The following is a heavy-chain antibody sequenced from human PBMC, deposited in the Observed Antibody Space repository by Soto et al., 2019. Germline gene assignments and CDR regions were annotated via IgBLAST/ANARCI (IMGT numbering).Heavy chain of an antibody. D-gene: IGHD5-12*01. CDR1: GGTFSSYA. J-gene: IGHJ4*02. V-gene: IGHV1-69*13. CDR2: IIPIFGTA. Sequence: ASVKVSFKASGGTFSSYAISWVRQAPGQGLEWMGGIIPIFGTANYAQKFQGRVTITADESTSTAYMELSSLRSEDTAVYYCARIGKRWLQFGTFDYWGQGTLVTVSS. CDR3: ARIGKRWLQFGTFDY.